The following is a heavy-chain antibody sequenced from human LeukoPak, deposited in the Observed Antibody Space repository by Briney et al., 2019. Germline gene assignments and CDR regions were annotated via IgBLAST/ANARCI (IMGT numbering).Heavy chain of an antibody. CDR2: IYHSGST. CDR1: GGSVRSYY. V-gene: IGHV4-4*08. CDR3: ANQRYYDSPGWFDP. J-gene: IGHJ5*02. Sequence: PSETLSLTCTVSGGSVRSYYWSWIRQPPGKGLEWIGYIYHSGSTNYNPSLKSRVTISVDTSKNQFSLKLSSVTAADTAVYYCANQRYYDSPGWFDPWGQGTLVTVSS. D-gene: IGHD3-3*01.